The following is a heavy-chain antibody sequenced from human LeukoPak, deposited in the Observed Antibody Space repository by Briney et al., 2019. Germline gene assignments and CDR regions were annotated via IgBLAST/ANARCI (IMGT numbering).Heavy chain of an antibody. CDR2: ISAYNGNT. CDR3: ARDAEAFTLVGPRFDI. CDR1: GYTFTSYG. V-gene: IGHV1-18*01. J-gene: IGHJ3*02. Sequence: GASVKVSCKASGYTFTSYGISWVRQAPGQGLEWMGWISAYNGNTNYAQKLQGRVTMTTDTSTSTAYMELRSLRSDDTAVYYCARDAEAFTLVGPRFDIWGQGTMVTVSS.